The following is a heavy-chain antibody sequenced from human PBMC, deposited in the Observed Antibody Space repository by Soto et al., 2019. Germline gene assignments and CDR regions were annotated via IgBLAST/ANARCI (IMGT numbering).Heavy chain of an antibody. CDR3: ARGIDVDTAMVDY. D-gene: IGHD5-18*01. J-gene: IGHJ4*02. CDR1: GYTFTGYY. V-gene: IGHV1-2*04. CDR2: INPNSGGT. Sequence: ASVKVSCKASGYTFTGYYMHWVRQAPGQGLEWMGWINPNSGGTNYAQKFQGWVTMTRDTSISTAYMELSRLRSDDTAVYYCARGIDVDTAMVDYWGQGTLVTVSS.